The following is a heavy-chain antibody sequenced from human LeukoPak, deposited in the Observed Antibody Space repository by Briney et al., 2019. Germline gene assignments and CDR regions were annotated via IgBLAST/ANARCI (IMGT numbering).Heavy chain of an antibody. CDR3: AKDIMGMVRGVNGFDY. Sequence: GGSLRLSCAASGFTFSSYAMSWVRQAPGKGLEWVSSISGGADSTYYADSVKGRFTISRDNSKTTLYLQMNSLRAEDTAVYYCAKDIMGMVRGVNGFDYWGPGNLVTVSS. D-gene: IGHD3-10*01. J-gene: IGHJ4*02. CDR2: ISGGADST. CDR1: GFTFSSYA. V-gene: IGHV3-23*01.